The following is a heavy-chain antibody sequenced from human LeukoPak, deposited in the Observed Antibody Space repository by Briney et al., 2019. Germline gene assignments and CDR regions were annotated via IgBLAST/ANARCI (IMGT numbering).Heavy chain of an antibody. Sequence: GGSLRLSCAASGFTFSNAWMSWVRQAPGKGLEWVGRIKIKTDGGTIEYGAPVKGRFTISRDDSKNTLYLQMNSLKTEDTAVYYCTTTRYDYVWGSYRSAFDIWGQGTMVTVSS. D-gene: IGHD3-16*02. CDR3: TTTRYDYVWGSYRSAFDI. CDR2: IKIKTDGGTI. V-gene: IGHV3-15*01. CDR1: GFTFSNAW. J-gene: IGHJ3*02.